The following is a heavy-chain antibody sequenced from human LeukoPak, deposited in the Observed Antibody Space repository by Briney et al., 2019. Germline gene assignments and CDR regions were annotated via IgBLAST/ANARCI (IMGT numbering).Heavy chain of an antibody. J-gene: IGHJ4*02. D-gene: IGHD5-12*01. CDR1: GFTFSSYW. CDR3: AKGTYSAYNSGCAY. Sequence: GGSLRLSCAASGFTFSSYWMSWVRQAPGKGLEWVANIKQDGSEKYYVDSVKGRFTISRDNAKNSLYLQMNSLRAEDTAVYYCAKGTYSAYNSGCAYWGQGTLVTVSS. V-gene: IGHV3-7*01. CDR2: IKQDGSEK.